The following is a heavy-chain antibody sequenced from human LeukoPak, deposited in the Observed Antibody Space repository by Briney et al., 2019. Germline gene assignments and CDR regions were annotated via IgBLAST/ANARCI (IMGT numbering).Heavy chain of an antibody. CDR1: GFTFSSYS. CDR3: AKADIVATGTDY. CDR2: ISGSGGST. D-gene: IGHD5-12*01. J-gene: IGHJ4*02. Sequence: GGSLRLSCAASGFTFSSYSMNWVRQAPGKGLEWVSAISGSGGSTYYADSVKGRFTISRDNSKNTLYLQMNSLRAEDTAVYYCAKADIVATGTDYWGQGTLVTVSS. V-gene: IGHV3-23*01.